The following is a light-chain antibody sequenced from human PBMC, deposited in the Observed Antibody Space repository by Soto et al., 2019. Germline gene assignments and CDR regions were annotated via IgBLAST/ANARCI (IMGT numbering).Light chain of an antibody. J-gene: IGKJ3*01. CDR2: KTS. CDR1: QNIVNW. Sequence: DIQMTQSPSTLSASVGDRVTITCRARQNIVNWLAWYQQKPGKAPNLLIYKTSTLQRGVPSRFSGSGSGPEFTLTIRSLQPDDCETYFRQQYVDVPFTFGNG. CDR3: QQYVDVPFT. V-gene: IGKV1-5*03.